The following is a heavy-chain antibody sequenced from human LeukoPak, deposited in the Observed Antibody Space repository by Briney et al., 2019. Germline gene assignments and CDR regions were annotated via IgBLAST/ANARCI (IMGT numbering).Heavy chain of an antibody. Sequence: PGGSLRLSCAASGFTFSSYGMHWVRQAPGKGLEWVAFIRYDGSNKYYADSVKGRFTISRDNSKNTLYLQMNSLRAEDTAVYYCAKATLGVVGIIDYWGQGTLVTVSS. V-gene: IGHV3-30*02. J-gene: IGHJ4*02. CDR2: IRYDGSNK. CDR1: GFTFSSYG. CDR3: AKATLGVVGIIDY. D-gene: IGHD3-22*01.